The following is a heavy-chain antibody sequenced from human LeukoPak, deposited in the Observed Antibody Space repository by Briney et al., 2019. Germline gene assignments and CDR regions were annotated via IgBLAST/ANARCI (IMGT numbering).Heavy chain of an antibody. V-gene: IGHV1-18*01. CDR3: ARVLPSGSYLVFDY. CDR2: ISAYNGNT. Sequence: GASVTVSCTASGYTFTSYGISWVRQAPGQGLEWMGWISAYNGNTNYAQKLQGRVTMTTDTSTSTAYMELRSLRSDDTAVYYCARVLPSGSYLVFDYWGQGTLVTVSS. CDR1: GYTFTSYG. J-gene: IGHJ4*02. D-gene: IGHD1-26*01.